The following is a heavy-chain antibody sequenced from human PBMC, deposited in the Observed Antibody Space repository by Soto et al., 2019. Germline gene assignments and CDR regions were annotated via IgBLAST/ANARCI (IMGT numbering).Heavy chain of an antibody. CDR1: GFTVSSNY. CDR3: ARGGRTYYYGSGSPENWFDP. D-gene: IGHD3-10*01. CDR2: IYSGGST. V-gene: IGHV3-53*01. Sequence: GGSLRLSCAASGFTVSSNYMSWVRQAPGKGLEWVSVIYSGGSTYYADSVKGRFTISRDNSKNTLYLQMNSLRAEDTAVYYCARGGRTYYYGSGSPENWFDPWGQGTLVTVSS. J-gene: IGHJ5*02.